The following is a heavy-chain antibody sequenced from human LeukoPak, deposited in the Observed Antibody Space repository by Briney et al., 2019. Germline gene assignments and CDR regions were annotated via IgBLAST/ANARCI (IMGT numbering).Heavy chain of an antibody. V-gene: IGHV1-18*01. CDR3: ARRQGNWNYVDY. J-gene: IGHJ4*02. D-gene: IGHD1-7*01. CDR2: ISAYKGNT. CDR1: GYSFTSYG. Sequence: AESVTLACKASGYSFTSYGSSWVRQPPGQGLEWMGWISAYKGNTNYAQKLQGRVTMTTDTSTSTAYMELRSLRSDDTAVYYCARRQGNWNYVDYWGQGTLVTVSS.